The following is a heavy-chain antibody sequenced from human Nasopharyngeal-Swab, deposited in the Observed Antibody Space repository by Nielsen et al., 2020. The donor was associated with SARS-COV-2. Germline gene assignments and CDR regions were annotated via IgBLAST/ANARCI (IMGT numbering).Heavy chain of an antibody. J-gene: IGHJ4*02. CDR2: IRTSVEGGM. Sequence: GGSLRLSCEASGFSFDNFPMNWVRQAPGRGLEWISNIRTSVEGGMFYADSVKGRFTISRDDAKSSLFLQMNSLRVEDTAVYYCVRDLYYGFDHWGQGTLVTGSS. D-gene: IGHD3-10*01. CDR1: GFSFDNFP. V-gene: IGHV3-48*04. CDR3: VRDLYYGFDH.